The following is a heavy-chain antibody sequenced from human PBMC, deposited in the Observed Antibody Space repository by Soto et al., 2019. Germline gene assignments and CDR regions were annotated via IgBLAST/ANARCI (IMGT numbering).Heavy chain of an antibody. D-gene: IGHD6-19*01. CDR2: INPYNGAT. CDR1: GYTFTDYH. J-gene: IGHJ6*02. V-gene: IGHV1-2*02. CDR3: ATTSGQYSSAWQQVDV. Sequence: ASVKVSCRASGYTFTDYHVHWVGQAPGQGLEWMGWINPYNGATNYAQKFQGRVSLTRDTAISTAHLELNSLKSDDTAMYYCATTSGQYSSAWQQVDVWGQGTTVTV.